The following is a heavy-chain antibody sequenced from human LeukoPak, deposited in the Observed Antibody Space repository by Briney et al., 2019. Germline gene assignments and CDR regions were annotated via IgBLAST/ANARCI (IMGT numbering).Heavy chain of an antibody. D-gene: IGHD3-16*01. J-gene: IGHJ6*03. CDR1: SDSISSSSYY. V-gene: IGHV4-39*07. CDR2: IYYSGST. CDR3: ARDSMITFGGTHYMDV. Sequence: PSETLSLTCTVSSDSISSSSYYWGWIRQPPGKGLEWIGTIYYSGSTYYNPSLKSRVTISVDTSKNQFSLKLSSVTAADTAVYYCARDSMITFGGTHYMDVWGKGTTVT.